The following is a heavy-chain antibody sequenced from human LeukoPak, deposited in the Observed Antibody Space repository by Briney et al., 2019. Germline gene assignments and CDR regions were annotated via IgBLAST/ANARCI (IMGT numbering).Heavy chain of an antibody. V-gene: IGHV4-59*01. D-gene: IGHD3-10*01. CDR1: SASISTYY. CDR2: TYHSGTS. Sequence: TSKTLSLTCTVSSASISTYYWSWIRQPPGKGLEWIGYTYHSGTSNYNPSLKSRVTMSVDTSKSQLSLSLSSVTSADTAVYYCAKAAKFYYGSETYYYFDYWGQGVLVTVSS. CDR3: AKAAKFYYGSETYYYFDY. J-gene: IGHJ4*02.